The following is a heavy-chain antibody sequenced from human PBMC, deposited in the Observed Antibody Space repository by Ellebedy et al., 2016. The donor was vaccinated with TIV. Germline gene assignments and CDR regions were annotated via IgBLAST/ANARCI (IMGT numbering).Heavy chain of an antibody. J-gene: IGHJ4*02. CDR2: ISGDGRSA. Sequence: GGSLRLSCAASGFTFGNFAIHWVRQAPGKGLEWLSVISGDGRSAFHADSVKGRFTLTRDNSKNTLYLKINSLRAEDTAVYYCAKISSGWYLGLDYWGQGTLVTVSS. CDR3: AKISSGWYLGLDY. V-gene: IGHV3-23*01. CDR1: GFTFGNFA. D-gene: IGHD6-19*01.